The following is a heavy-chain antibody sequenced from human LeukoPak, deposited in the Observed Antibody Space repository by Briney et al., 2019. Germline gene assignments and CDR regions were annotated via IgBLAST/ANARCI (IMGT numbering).Heavy chain of an antibody. J-gene: IGHJ5*02. CDR1: GYTFTGYY. V-gene: IGHV1-2*06. Sequence: ASVKVSCKASGYTFTGYYIHWVRQAPGQGLEWMGRINPNSGDTNYARKFQGRVTMTRDTSISTAYMELSNLSSDDTAVYYCARDPYVSGSYGWLDPWGQGTLVTVSS. D-gene: IGHD3-10*01. CDR2: INPNSGDT. CDR3: ARDPYVSGSYGWLDP.